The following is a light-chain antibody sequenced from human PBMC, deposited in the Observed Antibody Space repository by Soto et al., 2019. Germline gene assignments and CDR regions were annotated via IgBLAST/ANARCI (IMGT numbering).Light chain of an antibody. V-gene: IGKV3-15*01. CDR2: GTS. CDR3: QQYNIWPPF. Sequence: EIVMTQSPATLSVSPGERATLSCRASQSVSSDLAWYQQKPGQAPRLLVYGTSTRATGIPARISGSGSGTEFTLTISSLQSEDFGVYYCQQYNIWPPFFGQGTKLEIK. J-gene: IGKJ2*01. CDR1: QSVSSD.